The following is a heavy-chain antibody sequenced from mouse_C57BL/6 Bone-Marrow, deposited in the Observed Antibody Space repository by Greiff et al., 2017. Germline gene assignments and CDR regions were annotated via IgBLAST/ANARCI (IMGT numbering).Heavy chain of an antibody. CDR3: ARSVANWPYFDY. CDR2: IRNKANGYTT. J-gene: IGHJ2*01. Sequence: EVQLQQSGGGLVQPGGSLSLSCAASGFTLTDYYMSWVRQPPGKALEWLGFIRNKANGYTTEYSASVKGRFTISRDNSQSILYLQMNALRAEDSATYYCARSVANWPYFDYWGQGTTLTVSS. V-gene: IGHV7-3*01. CDR1: GFTLTDYY. D-gene: IGHD1-1*02.